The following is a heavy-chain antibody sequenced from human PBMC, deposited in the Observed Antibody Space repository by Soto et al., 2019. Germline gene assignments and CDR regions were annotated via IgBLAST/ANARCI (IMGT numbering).Heavy chain of an antibody. V-gene: IGHV3-21*01. Sequence: GGSLRLSCAASGFTFSSYSMNWVRQAPGKGLEWVSSISRSAGNTYYADSVKGRFTTSGDNAKNSMYLQMNSLRAEDTAVYYCARDQVPGLDAFDIWGQGTMVTVSS. CDR2: ISRSAGNT. J-gene: IGHJ3*02. CDR3: ARDQVPGLDAFDI. CDR1: GFTFSSYS.